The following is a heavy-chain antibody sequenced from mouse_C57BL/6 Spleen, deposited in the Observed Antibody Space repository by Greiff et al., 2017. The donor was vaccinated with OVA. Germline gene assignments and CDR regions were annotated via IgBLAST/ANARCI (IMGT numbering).Heavy chain of an antibody. V-gene: IGHV1-53*01. CDR2: INPSNGGT. J-gene: IGHJ2*01. CDR3: ARLAYYGSRYFDY. Sequence: QVQLQQPGTELVKPGASVKLSCKASGYTFTSYWMHWVKQRPGHGLEWIGNINPSNGGTNYNEKFKSKATLTVDKSSSTAYMQLSSLTSEDAAVYYCARLAYYGSRYFDYWGQGTTLTVSS. D-gene: IGHD1-1*01. CDR1: GYTFTSYW.